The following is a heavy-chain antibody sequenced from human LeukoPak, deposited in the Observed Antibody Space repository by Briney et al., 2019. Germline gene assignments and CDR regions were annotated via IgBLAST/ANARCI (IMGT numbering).Heavy chain of an antibody. Sequence: GGSLTLSCAASGFTFSSHSMNWVRQSPGKGLEWVASISSASGFIYYADSVKGRFTISRDNARNSLFLQMNSLRVKDTALYYCARVNGDYERDGDPDYWGQGTLVTVSS. CDR3: ARVNGDYERDGDPDY. D-gene: IGHD4-17*01. CDR1: GFTFSSHS. V-gene: IGHV3-21*01. J-gene: IGHJ4*02. CDR2: ISSASGFI.